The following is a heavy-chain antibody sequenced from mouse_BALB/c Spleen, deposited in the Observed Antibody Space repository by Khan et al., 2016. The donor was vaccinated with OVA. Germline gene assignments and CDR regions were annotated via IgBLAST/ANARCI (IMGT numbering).Heavy chain of an antibody. CDR1: GYSITSEYT. D-gene: IGHD2-4*01. Sequence: EVKLQESGPGLVKPSQSLSLTCTVTGYSITSEYTWNWIRQFPGNKLEWMGFISYSGNTRYNPSLKSRISITRDTSKNQFFLQLNSVTSEDTATCYCARKDYYDYDPFPYWGQGTLVTVSA. CDR3: ARKDYYDYDPFPY. V-gene: IGHV3-2*02. CDR2: ISYSGNT. J-gene: IGHJ3*01.